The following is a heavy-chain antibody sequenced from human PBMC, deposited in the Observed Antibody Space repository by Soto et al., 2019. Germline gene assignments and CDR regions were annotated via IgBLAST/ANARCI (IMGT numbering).Heavy chain of an antibody. J-gene: IGHJ4*01. CDR1: GFTFSSYA. Sequence: EVQLLESGGGLVQPGGSLRLSCAASGFTFSSYAISWVRQAPGKGLEWVSAISGSGGATYYADSVKGRFTISRDNSKKTVYLQMSSLRGEDTAVYFCAKDQVAVAGSTFDYWGHGTRVTVSS. D-gene: IGHD6-19*01. CDR2: ISGSGGAT. CDR3: AKDQVAVAGSTFDY. V-gene: IGHV3-23*01.